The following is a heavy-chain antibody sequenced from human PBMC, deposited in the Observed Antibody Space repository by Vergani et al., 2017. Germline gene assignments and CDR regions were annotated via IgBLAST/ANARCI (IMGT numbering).Heavy chain of an antibody. D-gene: IGHD6-19*01. CDR3: ARDFGGWDPYYFYY. CDR1: GFTFSSYW. Sequence: EVQLVESGGGLVQPGGSLRLSCAASGFTFSSYWMSWVRQAPGKGLEWVANIKQDGSEKYYVDSVKGRFTIARDNAKNSLYLQMNSLRAEDTAVYYCARDFGGWDPYYFYYWGQGTLVTVSS. V-gene: IGHV3-7*01. J-gene: IGHJ4*02. CDR2: IKQDGSEK.